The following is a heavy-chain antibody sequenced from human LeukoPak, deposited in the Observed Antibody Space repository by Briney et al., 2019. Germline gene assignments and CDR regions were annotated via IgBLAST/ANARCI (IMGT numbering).Heavy chain of an antibody. D-gene: IGHD2-2*01. V-gene: IGHV1-69*01. CDR3: ARAEGGYQLLSNGYD. J-gene: IGHJ4*02. CDR1: GGTFSSYA. CDR2: IIPIFGTA. Sequence: ASVKVSCTASGGTFSSYAISWVRQAPGQGLEWMGGIIPIFGTANYAQKFQGRVTITADESTSTAYMELSSLRSEDTAVYYCARAEGGYQLLSNGYDWGQGTLVTVSS.